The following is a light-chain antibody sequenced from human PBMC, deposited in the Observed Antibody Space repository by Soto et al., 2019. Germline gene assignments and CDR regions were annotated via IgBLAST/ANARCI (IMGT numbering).Light chain of an antibody. CDR1: SSDVGGYNS. J-gene: IGLJ2*01. V-gene: IGLV2-14*03. Sequence: QSVLTQPASVSGSPGQSITISCTGTSSDVGGYNSVSWYQQHPGKAPKLMIYDISNRPSGVSNRFSGSKSGNTASLTISGLQAEDEADYYCTSFTSRNTVLFGGGTKITVL. CDR3: TSFTSRNTVL. CDR2: DIS.